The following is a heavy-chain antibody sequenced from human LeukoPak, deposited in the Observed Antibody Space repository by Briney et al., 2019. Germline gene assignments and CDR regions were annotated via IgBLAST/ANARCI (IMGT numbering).Heavy chain of an antibody. Sequence: GESLKISCKGSGYSFTSYWIGWVRQMPGKGLEWMGIIYPGDSDTRYSPSFQGQVTISADKSISTAYLQWSSLKASDTAMYYCARQGRSSSWLRSRGLAAFDIWGQGTTVTVSS. CDR2: IYPGDSDT. V-gene: IGHV5-51*01. CDR1: GYSFTSYW. J-gene: IGHJ3*02. D-gene: IGHD6-13*01. CDR3: ARQGRSSSWLRSRGLAAFDI.